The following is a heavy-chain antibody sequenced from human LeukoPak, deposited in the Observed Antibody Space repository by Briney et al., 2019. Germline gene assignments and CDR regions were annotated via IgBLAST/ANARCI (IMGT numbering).Heavy chain of an antibody. J-gene: IGHJ3*02. V-gene: IGHV3-23*01. CDR1: GFTFSSHA. D-gene: IGHD3-9*01. CDR3: AKDIEYDILSSSIGAEAFDI. CDR2: ISGSGGGT. Sequence: GGSLRLSCAASGFTFSSHAMSWVRQAPGKGLEWVSTISGSGGGTYNAGSVKGRFTISRDNPKNTLYLQINSLRAEDTAVYYCAKDIEYDILSSSIGAEAFDIWGQGTMVTVSS.